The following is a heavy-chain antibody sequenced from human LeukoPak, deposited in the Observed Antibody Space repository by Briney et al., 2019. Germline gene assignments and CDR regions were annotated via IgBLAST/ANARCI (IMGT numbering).Heavy chain of an antibody. D-gene: IGHD1-26*01. CDR3: AKDLGRYRNNFFDY. V-gene: IGHV3-23*01. CDR2: ISGSGGGT. J-gene: IGHJ4*02. Sequence: GGSLRLSCAASGFTFSSIAMSWVRQAPDKGLEWVSTISGSGGGTYYADSVKGRFTISRDDSKNTLYLQMNSLRADDTAVYYCAKDLGRYRNNFFDYWAQGNLVTVSS. CDR1: GFTFSSIA.